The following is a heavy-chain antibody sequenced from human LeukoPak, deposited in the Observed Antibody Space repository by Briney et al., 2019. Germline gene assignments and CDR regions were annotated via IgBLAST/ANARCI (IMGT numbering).Heavy chain of an antibody. CDR1: GFTFSSYS. J-gene: IGHJ6*03. V-gene: IGHV3-21*01. D-gene: IGHD3-10*01. CDR2: ISSSSSYI. Sequence: NTGGSLRLSCAASGFTFSSYSMNWVRQAPGKGLEWVSSISSSSSYIYYADSVKGRFTISRDNAKNSLYLQMNSLRAEDTAVYYCARGSTHYYGSGSYYKDFYYYYYMDVWGKGTTVTVSS. CDR3: ARGSTHYYGSGSYYKDFYYYYYMDV.